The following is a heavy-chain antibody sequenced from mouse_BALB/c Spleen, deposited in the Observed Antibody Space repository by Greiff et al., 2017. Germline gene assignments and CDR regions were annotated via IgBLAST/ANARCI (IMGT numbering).Heavy chain of an antibody. CDR3: ARANDGYYTTFAY. J-gene: IGHJ3*01. D-gene: IGHD2-3*01. CDR1: GFTFSSYA. CDR2: ISSGGST. V-gene: IGHV5-6-5*01. Sequence: EVKLVESGGGLVKPGGSLKLSCAASGFTFSSYAMSWVRQTPEKRLEWVASISSGGSTYYPDSVKDRFTISRDNARNILYLQMSSLRSEDTAMYYCARANDGYYTTFAYWGQGTLVTVSA.